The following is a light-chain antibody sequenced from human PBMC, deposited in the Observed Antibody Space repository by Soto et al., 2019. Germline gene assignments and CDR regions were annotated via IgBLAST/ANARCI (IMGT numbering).Light chain of an antibody. CDR2: GAS. Sequence: EIVLTQSPGTLSLSPGERATLSCRASQSVSSNYFAWYQQKPGQAPRLLIHGASSRATGIPDRFSGSGSGTDFTLTISRLEPEDCAVYYCQQYGSALSITFGQGTRLEIK. CDR3: QQYGSALSIT. J-gene: IGKJ5*01. CDR1: QSVSSNY. V-gene: IGKV3-20*01.